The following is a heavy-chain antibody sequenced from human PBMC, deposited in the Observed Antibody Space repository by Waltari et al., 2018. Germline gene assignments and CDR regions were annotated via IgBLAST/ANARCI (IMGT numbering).Heavy chain of an antibody. V-gene: IGHV4-4*07. D-gene: IGHD6-13*01. J-gene: IGHJ3*02. CDR2: IYTSGST. CDR1: GGSISSYY. Sequence: QVQLQESGPGLVKPSETLSLTCTVSGGSISSYYWSWIRQPAGKGLEWIGRIYTSGSTNYNPSLKSRVTRSVDTSKNQFSRKLSSVTAADTAVYCCARDRLSSSWYSHDAFDIWGQGTMVTVSS. CDR3: ARDRLSSSWYSHDAFDI.